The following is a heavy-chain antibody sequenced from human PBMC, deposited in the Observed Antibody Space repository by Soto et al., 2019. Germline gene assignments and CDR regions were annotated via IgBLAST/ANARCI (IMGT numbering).Heavy chain of an antibody. CDR1: GFTFSNAG. J-gene: IGHJ6*02. Sequence: GSLRLSCAASGFTFSNAGRNWVRQAAGRGLEWVGRIKSKTDGGTTDYAAPVKGGFTISRDDSKNTLYLQMNSLKTEDTAVYYCTTAGAAAGTWQIDYYYGMDVWGQGTTVTVSS. CDR3: TTAGAAAGTWQIDYYYGMDV. V-gene: IGHV3-15*07. D-gene: IGHD6-13*01. CDR2: IKSKTDGGTT.